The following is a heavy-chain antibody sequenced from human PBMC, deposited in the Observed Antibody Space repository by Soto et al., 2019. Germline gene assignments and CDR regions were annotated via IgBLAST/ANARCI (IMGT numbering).Heavy chain of an antibody. D-gene: IGHD5-12*01. CDR3: ARRLRPLAYGMDF. V-gene: IGHV4-34*01. CDR1: GGSFSGYY. CDR2: INHSGST. Sequence: SETLSLTCAVYGGSFSGYYWSWIRQPPGKGLEWIGEINHSGSTNYNPSLKSRVTISVDTSKNQFSLKLSSVTAADTAVYYCARRLRPLAYGMDFWGQGTTVTVSS. J-gene: IGHJ6*02.